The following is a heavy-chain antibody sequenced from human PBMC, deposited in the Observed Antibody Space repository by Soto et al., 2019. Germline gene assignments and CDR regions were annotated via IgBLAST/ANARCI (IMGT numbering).Heavy chain of an antibody. CDR3: ARGPLWFGELSSAPGWFDP. V-gene: IGHV4-59*01. Sequence: SETLSLTCTVSGGSISSYYWSWIRQPPGKGLEWIGYIYYSVSTNYNPSLKSRVTISVDTSKNQFSLKLSSVTAADTAVYYCARGPLWFGELSSAPGWFDPWGQGTPITVSS. D-gene: IGHD3-10*01. CDR2: IYYSVST. CDR1: GGSISSYY. J-gene: IGHJ5*02.